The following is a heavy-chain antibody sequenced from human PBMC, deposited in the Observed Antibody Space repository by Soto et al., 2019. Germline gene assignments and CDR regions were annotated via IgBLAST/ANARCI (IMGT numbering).Heavy chain of an antibody. D-gene: IGHD2-15*01. CDR2: VCHLGAP. J-gene: IGHJ4*02. Sequence: SETLSLRCSVSGVTMSYGGYSWIWIRQSQGNGGEWLGYVCHLGAPYYNPSFKSRLSLSIDRTRNQFSLSLSSMTDADKAVYYGARGGGYHSFDFWGQGIQVTVSS. V-gene: IGHV4-30-2*06. CDR1: GVTMSYGGYS. CDR3: ARGGGYHSFDF.